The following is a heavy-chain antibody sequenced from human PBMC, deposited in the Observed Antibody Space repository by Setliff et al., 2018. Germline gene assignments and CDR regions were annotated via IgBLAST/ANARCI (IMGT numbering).Heavy chain of an antibody. CDR2: INPNSGGT. V-gene: IGHV1-2*02. Sequence: ASVKVSCKASGGTFSNYAISWVRQAPGQGLEWMGWINPNSGGTNYAQKFQGRVTMTRDTSISTAYMELSRLRSDDTAVYYCARGSGSYSLPVFYWGQGTLVTVSS. J-gene: IGHJ4*02. CDR3: ARGSGSYSLPVFY. D-gene: IGHD1-26*01. CDR1: GGTFSNYA.